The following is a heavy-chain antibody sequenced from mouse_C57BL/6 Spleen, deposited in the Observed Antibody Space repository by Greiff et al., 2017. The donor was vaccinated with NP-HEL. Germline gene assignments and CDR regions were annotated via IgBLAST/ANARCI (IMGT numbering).Heavy chain of an antibody. Sequence: VKLMESGAELVKPGASVKISCKASGYAFSSYWMNWVKQRPGKGLEWIGQIYPGDGDTNYNGKFKGKATLTADKSSSTAYMQLSSLTSEDSAVYFCARKSNLQSHYYAMDYWGQGTSVTVSS. V-gene: IGHV1-80*01. CDR2: IYPGDGDT. D-gene: IGHD2-1*01. CDR1: GYAFSSYW. J-gene: IGHJ4*01. CDR3: ARKSNLQSHYYAMDY.